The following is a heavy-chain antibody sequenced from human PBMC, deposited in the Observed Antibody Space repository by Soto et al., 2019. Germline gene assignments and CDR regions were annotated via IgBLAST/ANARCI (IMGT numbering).Heavy chain of an antibody. D-gene: IGHD3-9*01. CDR2: ISAYNGNT. J-gene: IGHJ4*02. Sequence: VQLVQSGAEVKKPGASVKVSCKASGYTFTSYGISWVRQAPGQGLEWMGWISAYNGNTNYAQKLQGRVTMTTDTSTSTAYMELRSLRSDDTAVYYCARDQAPLRYFDWSPFDYWGQGTLVTVSS. CDR1: GYTFTSYG. CDR3: ARDQAPLRYFDWSPFDY. V-gene: IGHV1-18*04.